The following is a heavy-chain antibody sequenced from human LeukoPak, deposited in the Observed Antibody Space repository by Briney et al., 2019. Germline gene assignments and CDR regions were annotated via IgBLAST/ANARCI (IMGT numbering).Heavy chain of an antibody. CDR2: MNPKSGNT. CDR1: GYTFTSYD. CDR3: ARFGGGATSYYFDY. V-gene: IGHV1-8*03. J-gene: IGHJ4*02. D-gene: IGHD1-26*01. Sequence: ASVKVSCKASGYTFTSYDINWVRQATGQGLEWMGWMNPKSGNTGYAQKFQGRVTITRNTSISTAYMELSSLRSEDTAVYYCARFGGGATSYYFDYWGQGTLVTVSS.